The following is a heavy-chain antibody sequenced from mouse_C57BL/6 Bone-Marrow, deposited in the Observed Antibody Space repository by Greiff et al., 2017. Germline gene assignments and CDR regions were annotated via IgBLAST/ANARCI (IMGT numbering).Heavy chain of an antibody. D-gene: IGHD2-2*01. V-gene: IGHV3-6*01. CDR3: ARGGLPYAMDY. Sequence: EVKLQESGPGLVQPSQSLSITCSVTGYSITSGYYWNWIRQFPGNKLEWMGYISYDGSNNYNPSLKNRISITRDTSKNQFFLKLNSVTTEDTATYYCARGGLPYAMDYWGQGTSVTVSS. CDR1: GYSITSGYY. J-gene: IGHJ4*01. CDR2: ISYDGSN.